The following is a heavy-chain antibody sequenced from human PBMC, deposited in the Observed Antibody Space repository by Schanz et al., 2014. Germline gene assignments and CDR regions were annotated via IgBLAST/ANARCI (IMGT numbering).Heavy chain of an antibody. CDR1: GFTSSSYG. D-gene: IGHD2-15*01. Sequence: QVQLVESGGGAVQPGRSLRLSCAASGFTSSSYGMHGVRQAPGKGLEWVAIIWYDGSNKYYADSVKGRFTISRDNSKNTLYLQMNNLRAEDTAVYFCAKESEIVVVVGTSMSGDFHHWGQGTLVTVSS. CDR3: AKESEIVVVVGTSMSGDFHH. CDR2: IWYDGSNK. V-gene: IGHV3-33*06. J-gene: IGHJ1*01.